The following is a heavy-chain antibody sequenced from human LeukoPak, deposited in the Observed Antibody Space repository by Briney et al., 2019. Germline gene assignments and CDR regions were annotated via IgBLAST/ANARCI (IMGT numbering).Heavy chain of an antibody. V-gene: IGHV4-4*07. J-gene: IGHJ4*02. D-gene: IGHD3-22*01. Sequence: SETLSLTCTVSGGSISSYYWSWIRQPAGKGLEWIGRIYTSGSTNYNPSLKSRVTTSVDTSKNQFSLKLSSVTVADTAVYYCARVKSDYYDISGYSYFDYWGQGTLVTVSS. CDR3: ARVKSDYYDISGYSYFDY. CDR2: IYTSGST. CDR1: GGSISSYY.